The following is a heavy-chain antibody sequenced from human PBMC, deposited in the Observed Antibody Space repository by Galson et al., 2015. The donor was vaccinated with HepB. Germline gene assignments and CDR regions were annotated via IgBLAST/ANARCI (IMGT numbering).Heavy chain of an antibody. D-gene: IGHD4-17*01. V-gene: IGHV6-1*01. CDR1: GDSVSSNSAA. CDR2: TYYRSKWYN. CDR3: ARVLSGDYDFLFDY. J-gene: IGHJ4*02. Sequence: CAISGDSVSSNSAAWSWIRQSPSRGLEWLGRTYYRSKWYNDYAVSVKSRITINPDTSKNQFSLQLNSVTPEDTAVYYCARVLSGDYDFLFDYWGQGTLVTVSS.